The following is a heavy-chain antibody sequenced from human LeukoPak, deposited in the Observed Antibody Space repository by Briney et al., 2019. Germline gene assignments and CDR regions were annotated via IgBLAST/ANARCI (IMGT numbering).Heavy chain of an antibody. Sequence: PSETLSLTCTVSGYSISSGYYWGWIRQPPGKGLEWIGSIYHSGSTYYNPSLKRRVTISVDTSKNQFSLKLSSVTAADTAVYYCARVRIVGATDAFDIWGQGTMVTVSS. D-gene: IGHD1-26*01. CDR2: IYHSGST. CDR1: GYSISSGYY. J-gene: IGHJ3*02. CDR3: ARVRIVGATDAFDI. V-gene: IGHV4-38-2*02.